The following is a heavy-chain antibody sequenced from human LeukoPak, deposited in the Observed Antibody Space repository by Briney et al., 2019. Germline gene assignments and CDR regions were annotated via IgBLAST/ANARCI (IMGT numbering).Heavy chain of an antibody. CDR2: IIPIFGTA. V-gene: IGHV1-69*13. J-gene: IGHJ3*02. CDR1: GGTFSSYA. D-gene: IGHD2-2*01. CDR3: ARLYCSSTSCYLQDAFDI. Sequence: SVKVSCKASGGTFSSYAISWVRQAPGQGLEWMGGIIPIFGTANYAQKFQGRVTITADESTSTAYMELSSLRSEDTAVYYCARLYCSSTSCYLQDAFDIWGQGTMVTVSS.